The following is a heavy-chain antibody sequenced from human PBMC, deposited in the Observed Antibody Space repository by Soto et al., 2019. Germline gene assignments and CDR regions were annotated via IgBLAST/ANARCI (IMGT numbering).Heavy chain of an antibody. V-gene: IGHV4-34*01. CDR2: INHSGST. CDR3: ARGRYSGSSWSPYYYYYGMDV. Sequence: SETLSLTCAVYGGSFSGYYWSWIRQPPGKGLEWIGEINHSGSTNYNPSLKSRVTISVDTSKNQFSLKLSSVTAADTAVYYCARGRYSGSSWSPYYYYYGMDVWGQGTTVTVSS. D-gene: IGHD6-13*01. J-gene: IGHJ6*02. CDR1: GGSFSGYY.